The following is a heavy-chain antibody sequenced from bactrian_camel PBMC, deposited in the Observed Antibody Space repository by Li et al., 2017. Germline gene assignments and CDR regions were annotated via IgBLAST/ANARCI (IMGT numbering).Heavy chain of an antibody. D-gene: IGHD5*01. CDR2: LWIGGAQT. V-gene: IGHV3S1*01. CDR1: RYTYKRNC. J-gene: IGHJ4*01. Sequence: HVQLVESGGGSVQAGGSLRLACAAGRYTYKRNCMGWFRQRPGKDPEGLAVLWIGGAQTVYADSVKGRFTISQDIAKNTVYLQMDSLKPEDTGMYFCAADWAPTDWTTCMGWVAGSGYWGPGTQVTVS. CDR3: AADWAPTDWTTCMGWVAGSGY.